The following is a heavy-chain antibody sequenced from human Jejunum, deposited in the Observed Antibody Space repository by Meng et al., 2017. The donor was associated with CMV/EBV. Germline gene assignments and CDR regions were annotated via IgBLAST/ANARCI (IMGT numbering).Heavy chain of an antibody. CDR2: IYKSGGT. J-gene: IGHJ4*02. V-gene: IGHV4-39*07. D-gene: IGHD3-10*01. CDR3: ARDQVAGTLLGKFDY. CDR1: CGSISSSYHH. Sequence: HRPLREWGPGLLKPSATLSLPCTVSCGSISSSYHHWGWIRQSPGKGLEWIASIYKSGGTTKNPTLRSRVTMSVDTSKNQFSLKMTSVTAADTAVYYCARDQVAGTLLGKFDYRGQGTLVTVSS.